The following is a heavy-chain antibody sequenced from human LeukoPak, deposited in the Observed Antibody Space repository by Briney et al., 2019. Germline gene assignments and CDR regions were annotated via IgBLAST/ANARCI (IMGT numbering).Heavy chain of an antibody. CDR2: ISYDGSNK. Sequence: GRSLRLSCAASGFTFSSYGMHWVRQAPGKGLEWVAVISYDGSNKYYADSVKGRFTISRDNSKNTLYLRMNSLRAEDTAVYYCAKEGGDYGGNSDFDYWGQGTLVTVSS. D-gene: IGHD4-23*01. CDR1: GFTFSSYG. J-gene: IGHJ4*02. CDR3: AKEGGDYGGNSDFDY. V-gene: IGHV3-30*18.